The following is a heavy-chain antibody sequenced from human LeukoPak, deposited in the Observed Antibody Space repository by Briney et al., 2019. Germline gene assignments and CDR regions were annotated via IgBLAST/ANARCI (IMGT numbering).Heavy chain of an antibody. V-gene: IGHV3-30-3*01. J-gene: IGHJ4*02. CDR2: ISYDGSNK. CDR3: ARGLRWLDY. CDR1: GFTFSSYA. D-gene: IGHD4-23*01. Sequence: GGFLRPSCAASGFTFSSYAMHWVRQAPGKGLEWVALISYDGSNKYYADSVKGRFTISRDNSKNTLYLQMNSLRAEDTAVYYCARGLRWLDYWGQGTLVIVSS.